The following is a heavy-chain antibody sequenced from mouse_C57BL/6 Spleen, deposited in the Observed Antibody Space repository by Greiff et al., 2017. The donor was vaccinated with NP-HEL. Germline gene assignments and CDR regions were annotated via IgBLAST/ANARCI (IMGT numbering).Heavy chain of an antibody. V-gene: IGHV1-39*01. Sequence: QLQESGPELVKPGASVKISCKASGYSFTDYNMNWVKQSNGKSLEWIGVINPNYGTTSYNQKFKGKATLTVDQSSSTAYMQLNSLTSEDSAVYYCARSSFYYGSTYWYFDVWGTGTTVTVSS. D-gene: IGHD1-1*01. J-gene: IGHJ1*03. CDR1: GYSFTDYN. CDR3: ARSSFYYGSTYWYFDV. CDR2: INPNYGTT.